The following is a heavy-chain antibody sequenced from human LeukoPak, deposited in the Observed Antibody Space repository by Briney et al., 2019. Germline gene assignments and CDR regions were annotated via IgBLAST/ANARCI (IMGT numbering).Heavy chain of an antibody. D-gene: IGHD3-16*01. V-gene: IGHV4-59*07. CDR1: GGSISGHY. Sequence: SDTLSLTCTVTGGSISGHYWTWIRQPPGKGQEWIGQIHYSGRPDYNPSLKSRVTISVDTSKNQLSLKVTSVTGADTAVYYCARFGVDYDMDVWGQGTTVTVSS. J-gene: IGHJ6*02. CDR2: IHYSGRP. CDR3: ARFGVDYDMDV.